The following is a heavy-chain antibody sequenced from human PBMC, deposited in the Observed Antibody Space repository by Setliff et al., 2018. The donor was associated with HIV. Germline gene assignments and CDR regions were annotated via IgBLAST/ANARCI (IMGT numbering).Heavy chain of an antibody. Sequence: SETLSLTCTVSGSSVTNNYWSWIRQAPGKGLEWLGYVHSSGSTNYNPSLKSRVTMSIDTSKNQFSLKLSSVTAADTAVYYCARGLWFGGSYWFDPWGQGTLVTVSS. J-gene: IGHJ5*02. CDR3: ARGLWFGGSYWFDP. V-gene: IGHV4-59*02. CDR1: GSSVTNNY. CDR2: VHSSGST. D-gene: IGHD3-10*01.